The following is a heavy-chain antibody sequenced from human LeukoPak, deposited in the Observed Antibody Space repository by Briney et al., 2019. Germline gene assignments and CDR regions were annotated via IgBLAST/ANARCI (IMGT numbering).Heavy chain of an antibody. CDR3: TTDKVSGWNLGY. Sequence: GGSLRLSCAASGFTFSNAWMSWVRQAPGKGLEWVGRIKSKTDGGTTDYAAPVKGRFTISRDDSKNTLYLQMNSLKPEDTAVYYCTTDKVSGWNLGYWGQGTLVTVSS. CDR1: GFTFSNAW. J-gene: IGHJ4*02. D-gene: IGHD6-19*01. V-gene: IGHV3-15*01. CDR2: IKSKTDGGTT.